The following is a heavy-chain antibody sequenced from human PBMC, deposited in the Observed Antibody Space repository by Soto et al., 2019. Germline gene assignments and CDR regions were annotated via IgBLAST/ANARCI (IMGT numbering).Heavy chain of an antibody. Sequence: SETLSLTCAVYGGSFSGYYWSWIRQPPGKGLEWIGEINHSGSTNYNPSLKSRVTISVDTSKNQFSLKLSSVTAADTAVYYCARGSNWFDPWGQGTLVTVSS. J-gene: IGHJ5*02. CDR3: ARGSNWFDP. V-gene: IGHV4-34*01. CDR2: INHSGST. CDR1: GGSFSGYY.